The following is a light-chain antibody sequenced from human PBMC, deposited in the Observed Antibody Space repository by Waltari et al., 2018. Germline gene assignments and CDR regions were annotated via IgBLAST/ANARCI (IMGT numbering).Light chain of an antibody. CDR2: EVS. V-gene: IGLV2-14*01. Sequence: QSALTQPASVSGSPGQSITISCTGTSSDVGGYNYVPWYQQHPGKAPKLMIYEVSKRPSGVSNRFSGAKSGNTASLTISGLQAEDEADYYCRSYTSSSTLVFGGGTKLTVL. CDR1: SSDVGGYNY. J-gene: IGLJ2*01. CDR3: RSYTSSSTLV.